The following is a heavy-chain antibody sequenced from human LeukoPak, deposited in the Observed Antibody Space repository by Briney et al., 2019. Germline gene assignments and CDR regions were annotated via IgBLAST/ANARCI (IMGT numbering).Heavy chain of an antibody. D-gene: IGHD6-19*01. J-gene: IGHJ4*02. V-gene: IGHV1-2*04. CDR3: ARTSGSSGWYGVDY. Sequence: ASVKVSCKASGYTFTGYYVHWVRQAPGQGLEWMGWINPNSGGTNYAQKFQGWVTMTRDTSISTAYMELSRLRSDDTAVYYCARTSGSSGWYGVDYWGQGTLVTVSS. CDR2: INPNSGGT. CDR1: GYTFTGYY.